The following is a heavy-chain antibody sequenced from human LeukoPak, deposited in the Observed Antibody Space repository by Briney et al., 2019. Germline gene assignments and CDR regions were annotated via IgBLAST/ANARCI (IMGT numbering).Heavy chain of an antibody. CDR3: AKDRPPRGYSDYVFDY. J-gene: IGHJ4*02. CDR2: ISYDGSNK. D-gene: IGHD5-12*01. V-gene: IGHV3-30*18. Sequence: GRSLRLSCAASGFTFSSYGMHWVRQAPGKGLEWVAVISYDGSNKYYADSVKGRFTISRDNSKNTLYLQMNSLRAEDTAVYYCAKDRPPRGYSDYVFDYWGQGTLVTVSS. CDR1: GFTFSSYG.